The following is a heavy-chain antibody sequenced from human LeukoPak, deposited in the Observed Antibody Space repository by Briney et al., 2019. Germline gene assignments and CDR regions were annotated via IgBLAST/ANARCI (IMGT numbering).Heavy chain of an antibody. Sequence: GGSLRLSCAASGFTFSDSWMAWVRQAPGKGLEWVANIKKDGNDKYYLDSVKGRFTVSRDNAKSSLYLQMSSLRAEDTAVYYCARAGNYRFDYWGQGTLVTVSS. CDR2: IKKDGNDK. J-gene: IGHJ4*02. V-gene: IGHV3-7*01. CDR3: ARAGNYRFDY. CDR1: GFTFSDSW. D-gene: IGHD1-7*01.